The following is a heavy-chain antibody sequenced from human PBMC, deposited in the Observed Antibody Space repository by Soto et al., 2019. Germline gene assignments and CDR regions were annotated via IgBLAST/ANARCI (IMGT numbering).Heavy chain of an antibody. J-gene: IGHJ4*02. V-gene: IGHV3-30-3*01. CDR2: ISYDGSNK. CDR1: GFTFSSYA. Sequence: GGSLRLSCAASGFTFSSYAMHWVRQAPGKGLEWVAVISYDGSNKYYADSVKGRFTISRDNSKNTLYLQMNSLRAEDTAVYYCAREPHYDFWSGLKAGLAYDYWGQGTLVTVSS. D-gene: IGHD3-3*01. CDR3: AREPHYDFWSGLKAGLAYDY.